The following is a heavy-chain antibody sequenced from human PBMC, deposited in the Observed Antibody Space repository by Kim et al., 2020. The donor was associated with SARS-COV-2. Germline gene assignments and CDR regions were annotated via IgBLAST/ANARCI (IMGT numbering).Heavy chain of an antibody. D-gene: IGHD1-26*01. CDR3: AKQSVSGSYYSFDY. J-gene: IGHJ4*02. Sequence: GGSLRLSCEASGSTFNDYAMHWVRQAPGKGLDWVSGISWNSGSIGYADSVKGRFTISRDNAKNSLYLQMNSLRVEDTALYYCAKQSVSGSYYSFDYGSQG. CDR1: GSTFNDYA. CDR2: ISWNSGSI. V-gene: IGHV3-9*01.